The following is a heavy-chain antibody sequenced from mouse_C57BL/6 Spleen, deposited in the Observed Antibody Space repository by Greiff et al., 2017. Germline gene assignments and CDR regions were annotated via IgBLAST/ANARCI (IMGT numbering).Heavy chain of an antibody. D-gene: IGHD2-5*01. CDR2: IDPENGDT. Sequence: EVQGVESGAELVRPGASVKLSCTASGFNIKDDYMHWVKQRPEQGLEWIGWIDPENGDTEYASKFQGKATITADTSSNTAYLQLSSLTSEDTAVYYCTTPYYSNYGFAYWGQGTLVTVSA. CDR1: GFNIKDDY. CDR3: TTPYYSNYGFAY. V-gene: IGHV14-4*01. J-gene: IGHJ3*01.